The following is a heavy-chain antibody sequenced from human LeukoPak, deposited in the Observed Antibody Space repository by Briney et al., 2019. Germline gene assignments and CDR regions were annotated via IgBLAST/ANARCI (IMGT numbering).Heavy chain of an antibody. CDR3: ARGSGSYYPRSDY. CDR2: IWYDGSNR. V-gene: IGHV3-33*01. D-gene: IGHD1-26*01. CDR1: GFIFSNYG. Sequence: PGGSLRLSCAATGFIFSNYGMHWVRQDPGKALEWVAVIWYDGSNRYYADSVKGRFTISRDNSKNTLYLQMNSLRAEDTAVYYCARGSGSYYPRSDYWGQGTLVTVSS. J-gene: IGHJ4*02.